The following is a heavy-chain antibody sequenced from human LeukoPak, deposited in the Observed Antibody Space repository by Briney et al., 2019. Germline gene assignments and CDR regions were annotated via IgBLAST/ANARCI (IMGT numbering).Heavy chain of an antibody. J-gene: IGHJ3*02. D-gene: IGHD3-3*01. CDR1: GYTFTSYG. V-gene: IGHV1-18*01. Sequence: ASVKVSCKASGYTFTSYGISWVRQAPGQGLEWMGWISAYNGNTNYAQKLQGRVTMTTDTSTSTAYMELRSLRSDDTAVYYCARDLSPMGFWSGYYHYDAFDIWGQGTMVTVSS. CDR3: ARDLSPMGFWSGYYHYDAFDI. CDR2: ISAYNGNT.